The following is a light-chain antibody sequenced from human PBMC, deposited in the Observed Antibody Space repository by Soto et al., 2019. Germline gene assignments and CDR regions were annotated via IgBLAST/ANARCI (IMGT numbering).Light chain of an antibody. V-gene: IGKV3-15*01. CDR1: QSLSEN. CDR2: RAS. J-gene: IGKJ3*01. Sequence: EIVLIQSPATLSLSPGETFTLSCMAIQSLSENLAWYQQKPGKAPRLLIFRASSRASGVPARFSGGGSGTEFTLTINSLQSEDFEVYFCQQYDNLPLTFGPGTKVDIK. CDR3: QQYDNLPLT.